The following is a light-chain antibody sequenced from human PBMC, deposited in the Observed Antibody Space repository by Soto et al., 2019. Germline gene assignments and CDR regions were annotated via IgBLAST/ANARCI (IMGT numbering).Light chain of an antibody. CDR3: LLFFDGVAV. CDR1: TGDVTNGRW. V-gene: IGLV7-46*01. Sequence: QAVVTQEPSLTVSPGGTVTLTCGSSTGDVTNGRWPYWFQQRPGQVPRTLIHDTSNKHSWTPARFSGSLLGGKAALTLSGAQPEDEAAYYCLLFFDGVAVFGGRTQLTVL. J-gene: IGLJ7*01. CDR2: DTS.